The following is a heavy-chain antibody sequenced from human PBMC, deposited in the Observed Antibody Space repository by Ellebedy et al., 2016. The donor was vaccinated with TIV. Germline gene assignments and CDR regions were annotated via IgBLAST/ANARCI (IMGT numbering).Heavy chain of an antibody. CDR2: ITSSGSHM. J-gene: IGHJ4*02. CDR1: GFTFSNHY. V-gene: IGHV3-11*04. Sequence: GGSLRLXXEASGFTFSNHYMSWVRQAPGKGLEWVSYITSSGSHMYYADSVKGRFTISRDNAKNSLYLQMNSLRAEDTAIYYCARDPDTSSKIDYWGQGTLVTVSS. D-gene: IGHD5-18*01. CDR3: ARDPDTSSKIDY.